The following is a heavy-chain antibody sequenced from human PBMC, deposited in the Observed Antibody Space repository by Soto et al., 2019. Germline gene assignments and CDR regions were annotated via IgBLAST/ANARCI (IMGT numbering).Heavy chain of an antibody. V-gene: IGHV3-33*01. CDR2: IWRDGVNK. D-gene: IGHD6-13*01. CDR3: ARDGPIATPGTRDFDF. Sequence: QVHLVESGGGVVQPGRSLRLSCEASGFTFSNYGMHWVRQAPGKGLEWVSLIWRDGVNKQYADSVKGRFTISRDNSKNTLYLQMNSLRAEDTAIYYCARDGPIATPGTRDFDFWGQGTLVAVSS. J-gene: IGHJ4*02. CDR1: GFTFSNYG.